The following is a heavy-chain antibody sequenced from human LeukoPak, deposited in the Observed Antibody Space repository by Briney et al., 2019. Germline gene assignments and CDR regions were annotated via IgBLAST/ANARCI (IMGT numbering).Heavy chain of an antibody. V-gene: IGHV3-7*01. D-gene: IGHD3-16*01. CDR2: IKEDGSEK. CDR3: VAGGAFDI. J-gene: IGHJ3*02. CDR1: GFTFSNDW. Sequence: QAGGSLRLSCAASGFTFSNDWMSWVRQAPGKGLEWVANIKEDGSEKYYVDVVKGRFTISRDNDKNSLYLLMNSLRVEDAAVYYCVAGGAFDIWGQGTMVTVSS.